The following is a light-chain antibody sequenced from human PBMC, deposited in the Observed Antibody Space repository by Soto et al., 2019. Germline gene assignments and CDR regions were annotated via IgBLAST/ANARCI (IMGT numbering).Light chain of an antibody. CDR2: GSS. CDR3: QQYYTYWHM. CDR1: HDIRRD. V-gene: IGKV1-6*01. Sequence: AIQLTQSPSSLSASVGDSVTITCWASHDIRRDLAWFQQRQGKAPKILIYGSSDLQSGVPSRLSGSGYGTDLSITISSMQTDDFETYYCQQYYTYWHMFGQGTKVDI. J-gene: IGKJ1*01.